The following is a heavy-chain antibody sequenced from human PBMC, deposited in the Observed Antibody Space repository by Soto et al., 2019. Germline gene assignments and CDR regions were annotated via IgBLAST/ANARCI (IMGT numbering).Heavy chain of an antibody. D-gene: IGHD4-17*01. J-gene: IGHJ4*02. V-gene: IGHV3-23*01. CDR1: GFTFSRDG. Sequence: PWGSLRLSCAASGFTFSRDGMSWVRQAPGKGLEWVSLVTDNVRSTYYADSVKGRFTISRDNTKNTLFLQMNSLRAEDTAVYYCAKERSTTTALDYGGQRSLVTVSS. CDR2: VTDNVRST. CDR3: AKERSTTTALDY.